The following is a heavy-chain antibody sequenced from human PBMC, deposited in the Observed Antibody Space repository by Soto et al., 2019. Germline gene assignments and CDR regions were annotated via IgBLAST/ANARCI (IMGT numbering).Heavy chain of an antibody. CDR3: AKDWEFDWPNYYFDY. V-gene: IGHV3-23*01. CDR2: MNGGGGST. D-gene: IGHD3-9*01. J-gene: IGHJ4*02. CDR1: GFTFGSYA. Sequence: EVGLLESGGGLVQPGGSLRLSCAASGFTFGSYAMSWVRQAPGKGLEWVSSMNGGGGSTYYAESVQGRFTISRDNSKNTLYLQMNSLRAEDTAVYYCAKDWEFDWPNYYFDYWGQGTLVTVSS.